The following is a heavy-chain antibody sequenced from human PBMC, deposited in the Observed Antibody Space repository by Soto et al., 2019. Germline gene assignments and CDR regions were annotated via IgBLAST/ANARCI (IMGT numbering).Heavy chain of an antibody. CDR2: ISSTSATI. V-gene: IGHV3-48*03. CDR1: GFAFSSYE. D-gene: IGHD3-10*01. Sequence: EVQLVESGGGLVQPGGSLRLSCTASGFAFSSYEMNWVRQAPGKGPEWVSYISSTSATIHYVDSVKGRFTISRDNAKNSVYLQMNSLRAEDSAIYYCARAAGIMTRGFHGMDVWDQGTTVTVSS. J-gene: IGHJ6*02. CDR3: ARAAGIMTRGFHGMDV.